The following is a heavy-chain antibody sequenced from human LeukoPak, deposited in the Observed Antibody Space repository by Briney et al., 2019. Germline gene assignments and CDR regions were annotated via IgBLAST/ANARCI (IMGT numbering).Heavy chain of an antibody. Sequence: PGGSLRLSCAASGFTFSSYGMHWVRQAPGKGLEWVAVISYDGSNKYYADSVKGRFTISRDNSKNTLYLQMNSLRAEDTAVYYCANNYYDSSGYSLGSFVDYWGQGTLVTVSS. CDR3: ANNYYDSSGYSLGSFVDY. CDR1: GFTFSSYG. V-gene: IGHV3-30*18. J-gene: IGHJ4*02. D-gene: IGHD3-22*01. CDR2: ISYDGSNK.